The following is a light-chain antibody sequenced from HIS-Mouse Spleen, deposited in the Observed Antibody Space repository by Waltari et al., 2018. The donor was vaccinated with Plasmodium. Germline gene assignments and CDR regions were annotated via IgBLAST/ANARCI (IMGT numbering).Light chain of an antibody. CDR3: QQYNSYSWT. J-gene: IGKJ1*01. V-gene: IGKV1-5*03. CDR1: QSISSW. CDR2: KES. Sequence: DIQLTQSPSTLSASVGDRVTITCRARQSISSWLALYQQKPGKAPKLLIYKESSLESGVPSRFSGSGSGTEFTLTISSLQPDDFATYYCQQYNSYSWTFGQGTKVEIK.